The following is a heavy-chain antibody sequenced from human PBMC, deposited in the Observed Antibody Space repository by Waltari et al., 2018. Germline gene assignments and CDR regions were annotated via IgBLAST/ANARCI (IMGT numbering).Heavy chain of an antibody. CDR2: IYYSGGT. V-gene: IGHV4-59*01. Sequence: QVQLQESGPGLVQPSEPLSLTCTASGGTIRSYSWSWIRQPPGKGLEWIGYIYYSGGTNYNPSLKSRVTISVDTSKNQFALKLRSVTAADTAVYYCAREGGYPGFGVWGQGTLVTVSS. J-gene: IGHJ4*02. CDR3: AREGGYPGFGV. D-gene: IGHD3-16*01. CDR1: GGTIRSYS.